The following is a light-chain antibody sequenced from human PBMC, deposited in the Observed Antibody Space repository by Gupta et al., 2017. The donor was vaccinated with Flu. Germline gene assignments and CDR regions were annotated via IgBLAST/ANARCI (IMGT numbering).Light chain of an antibody. CDR1: QSVSNSY. V-gene: IGKV3-20*01. CDR3: QQYGGSPWT. Sequence: EIVLTQSPGTLSLSPGERVSLSCRASQSVSNSYLAWCQHKSGQAPRLLIHSASRRATGVPDRFSGHESGTDFTLTIARLEPEDFAVYYCQQYGGSPWTFGQGTKVEIK. J-gene: IGKJ1*01. CDR2: SAS.